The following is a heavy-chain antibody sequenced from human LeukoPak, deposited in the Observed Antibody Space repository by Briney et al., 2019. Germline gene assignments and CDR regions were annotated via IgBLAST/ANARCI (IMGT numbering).Heavy chain of an antibody. Sequence: GGSLRLSCAASGFTFSDYYMSWIRQAPGKGLEWVSYISNSGSTIYYADSVKGRFTISRDNAQNSLYLQMNSLTVEDTAVYYCASDASGAFDIRGQGTMVTVSS. CDR3: ASDASGAFDI. CDR1: GFTFSDYY. CDR2: ISNSGSTI. V-gene: IGHV3-11*01. J-gene: IGHJ3*02. D-gene: IGHD1-26*01.